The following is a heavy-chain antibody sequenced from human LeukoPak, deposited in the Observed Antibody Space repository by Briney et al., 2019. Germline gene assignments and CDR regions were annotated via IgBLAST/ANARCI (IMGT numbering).Heavy chain of an antibody. J-gene: IGHJ3*02. Sequence: HPGGSLRLSCAASGFTFEDYAMHWVRQAPGKGLEWVSGISWNSGSKGYADSVKGRFTISRDNAKNSLYLQMTRLRSEDTALYYCAKDILHGGAVAGLNDAFDIWGQGTMVTVSS. V-gene: IGHV3-9*01. D-gene: IGHD6-19*01. CDR1: GFTFEDYA. CDR2: ISWNSGSK. CDR3: AKDILHGGAVAGLNDAFDI.